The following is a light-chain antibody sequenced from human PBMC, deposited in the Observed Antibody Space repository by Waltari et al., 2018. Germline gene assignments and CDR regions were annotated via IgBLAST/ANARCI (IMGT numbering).Light chain of an antibody. V-gene: IGKV1-39*01. CDR2: AAS. CDR1: QTISTY. J-gene: IGKJ2*01. CDR3: QQGYSAPPT. Sequence: IQMTQSPSALSASVGDRVTMTCRASQTISTYLTWYQQKPGKAPKLLIYAASSLQRGVPSRFSGGGSGADFTLTISSLQPEDFATYYCQQGYSAPPTFGQGTKLEIK.